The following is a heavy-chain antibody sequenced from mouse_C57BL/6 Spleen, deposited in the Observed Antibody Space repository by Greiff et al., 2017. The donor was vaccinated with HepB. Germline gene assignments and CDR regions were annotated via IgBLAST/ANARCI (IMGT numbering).Heavy chain of an antibody. J-gene: IGHJ4*01. Sequence: QVQLQQPGAELVMPGASVKLSCKASGYTFTSYWMHWVKQRPGQGLEWIGEIDPSDSYTNYNQKFKGKSTLTVDKSSSTAYMQLRSLTSADSAVFYCARYPDRPYGSSYEDAMDYWGQGTSVTVSS. CDR2: IDPSDSYT. V-gene: IGHV1-69*01. CDR1: GYTFTSYW. D-gene: IGHD1-1*01. CDR3: ARYPDRPYGSSYEDAMDY.